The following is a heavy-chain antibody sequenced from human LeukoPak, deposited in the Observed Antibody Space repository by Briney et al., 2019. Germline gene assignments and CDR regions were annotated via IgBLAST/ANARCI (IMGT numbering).Heavy chain of an antibody. D-gene: IGHD6-6*01. CDR1: GFTFGSYA. J-gene: IGHJ4*02. CDR2: ISGSGGST. V-gene: IGHV3-23*01. CDR3: ASWGGWYSSSSEYYFDY. Sequence: GGSLRLSCAASGFTFGSYAMSWVRQAPGKGLEWVSSISGSGGSTYYADSVKGRFTISRDNSKNTLYLQMNSLRAEDTAVYYCASWGGWYSSSSEYYFDYRGQGTLVTVSS.